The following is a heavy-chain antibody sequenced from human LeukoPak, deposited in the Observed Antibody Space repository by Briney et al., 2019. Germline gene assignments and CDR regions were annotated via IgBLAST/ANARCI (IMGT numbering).Heavy chain of an antibody. CDR1: GDSVSSNSAA. CDR3: ARGIGYYDSSGYYFWDYYFDY. J-gene: IGHJ4*02. V-gene: IGHV6-1*01. Sequence: PSQTLSLTCAISGDSVSSNSAAWNWIRQSPSRGLEWLGRTYYRSKWYNDYAVSVKSRITINPDTSKNQFSLQLNSVTHEDTAVYYCARGIGYYDSSGYYFWDYYFDYWGQGTLVTVSS. CDR2: TYYRSKWYN. D-gene: IGHD3-22*01.